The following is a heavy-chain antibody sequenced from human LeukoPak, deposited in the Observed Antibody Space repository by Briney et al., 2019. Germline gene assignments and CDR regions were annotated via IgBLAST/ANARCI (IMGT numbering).Heavy chain of an antibody. D-gene: IGHD2-15*01. V-gene: IGHV4-34*01. CDR3: ARAAYCRGGSCYSFNGNYFDY. J-gene: IGHJ4*02. Sequence: SETLSLTCAVYGGSFSDYYWSWIRQPPGKGLEWIGEINHSGSTNYNPSLKSRVTISVDTSKSQFSLKLSSETAADTAVYYCARAAYCRGGSCYSFNGNYFDYWGQGTLVTVSS. CDR1: GGSFSDYY. CDR2: INHSGST.